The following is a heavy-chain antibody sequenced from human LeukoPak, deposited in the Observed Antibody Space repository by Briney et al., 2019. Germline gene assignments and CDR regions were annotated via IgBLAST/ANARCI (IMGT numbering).Heavy chain of an antibody. CDR1: GGSISSYY. CDR3: ARQGGKSRVTILDY. J-gene: IGHJ4*02. V-gene: IGHV4-59*08. Sequence: PSETLSLTCTVSGGSISSYYWSWIRQPPGKGLEWIGYIYYSGSTNYNPSLKSRVTISVDTSKNQFSLKLSSVTAADTAVYYCARQGGKSRVTILDYWGQGTLVTVSS. CDR2: IYYSGST. D-gene: IGHD4-4*01.